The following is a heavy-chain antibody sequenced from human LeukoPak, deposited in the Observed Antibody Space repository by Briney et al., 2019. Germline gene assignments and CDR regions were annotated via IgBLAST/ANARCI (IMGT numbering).Heavy chain of an antibody. Sequence: GGSLRLSCAASGFTFSSYEMNWVRQAPGKGLEWVSYISSSGSNIYYADSGKGRFTISRDNAKTSPYLQMNSLRAEDTAVYYCARDTYYDILTGYGRDYWGQGTLVTVSS. CDR3: ARDTYYDILTGYGRDY. D-gene: IGHD3-9*01. V-gene: IGHV3-48*03. CDR2: ISSSGSNI. CDR1: GFTFSSYE. J-gene: IGHJ4*02.